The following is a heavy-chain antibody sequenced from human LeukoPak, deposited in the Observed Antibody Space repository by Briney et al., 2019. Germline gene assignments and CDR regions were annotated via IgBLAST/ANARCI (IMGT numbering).Heavy chain of an antibody. V-gene: IGHV4-39*01. CDR2: IYYSGST. Sequence: SETLSLTCTVSGGSISSSSYYWGWICQPPGKGLEWIGSIYYSGSTYYNPSLKSRVTISVDTSKNQFSLKLSSVTAADTAVYYCARTDYDILTGYPYYFDYWGQGTLVTVSS. J-gene: IGHJ4*02. CDR1: GGSISSSSYY. D-gene: IGHD3-9*01. CDR3: ARTDYDILTGYPYYFDY.